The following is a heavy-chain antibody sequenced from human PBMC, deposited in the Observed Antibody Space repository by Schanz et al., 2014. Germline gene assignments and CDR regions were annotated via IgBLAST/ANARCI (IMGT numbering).Heavy chain of an antibody. CDR1: GGSIRGYY. D-gene: IGHD3-10*01. J-gene: IGHJ4*02. CDR2: IYYSGST. V-gene: IGHV4-59*08. Sequence: QVQLQESGPGLVKPSETLSLTCTVFGGSIRGYYWGWIRQPPGKGLEWIGYIYYSGSTNYNPSLEGGATKQVDPPKNHSPLKRRPVPAADTAVYYCARRGAGGNFDYWGQGTLVTVSS. CDR3: ARRGAGGNFDY.